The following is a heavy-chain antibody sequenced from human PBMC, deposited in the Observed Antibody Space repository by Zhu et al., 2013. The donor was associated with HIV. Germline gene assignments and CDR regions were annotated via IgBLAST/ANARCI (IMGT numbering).Heavy chain of an antibody. CDR1: GYTFTSYG. J-gene: IGHJ6*02. Sequence: QVQLVQSGGEVKKPGASVMLSCKASGYTFTSYGISWVRQAPGQGLEWMGIVNPSGGGTTYAQKFQDRITMTTDTSARTVYMEVSSLKSEDTAIYYCGRDSRISSGGRSLIMVWTFGGQGTT. D-gene: IGHD3-10*01. CDR3: GRDSRISSGGRSLIMVWTF. V-gene: IGHV1-46*01. CDR2: VNPSGGGT.